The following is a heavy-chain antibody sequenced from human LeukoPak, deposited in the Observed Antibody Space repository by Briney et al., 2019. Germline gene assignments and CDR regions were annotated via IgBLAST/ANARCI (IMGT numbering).Heavy chain of an antibody. Sequence: PGGSLRLSCAASGSTFSNYAMTWVRQAPGKGLEWVSTISDGGAATYYADSVKGRFTISRDNSKNTLSLQMNSLRAEDTAVYYCAKALNVLIPSTSRWFDPWGQGTLVTVSS. D-gene: IGHD2-8*01. CDR2: ISDGGAAT. CDR3: AKALNVLIPSTSRWFDP. V-gene: IGHV3-23*01. J-gene: IGHJ5*02. CDR1: GSTFSNYA.